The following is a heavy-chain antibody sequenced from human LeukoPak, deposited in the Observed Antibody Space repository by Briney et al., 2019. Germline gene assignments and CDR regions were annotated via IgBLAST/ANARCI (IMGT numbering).Heavy chain of an antibody. J-gene: IGHJ6*02. CDR3: ARHSSWYDYYYYGMDV. CDR1: GFTFSSYS. V-gene: IGHV3-21*01. D-gene: IGHD6-13*01. Sequence: GGSLRLSCAASGFTFSSYSMNWVRQAPGKGLEWVSSISSSSSYIYYADSVKGRFTISRDNAKNSRYLQMNSLRAEDTAVYYCARHSSWYDYYYYGMDVWGQGTTVTVSS. CDR2: ISSSSSYI.